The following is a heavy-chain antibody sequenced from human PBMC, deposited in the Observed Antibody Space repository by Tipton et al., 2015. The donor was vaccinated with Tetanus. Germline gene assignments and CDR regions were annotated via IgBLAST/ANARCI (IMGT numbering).Heavy chain of an antibody. CDR2: LSHDGSNP. V-gene: IGHV3-30*04. CDR1: GFTFSTYP. CDR3: AREADCSGGSCFSGDFDT. D-gene: IGHD2-15*01. J-gene: IGHJ4*02. Sequence: SLRLSCAASGFTFSTYPMHWVRQAPGKGLEWVAVLSHDGSNPYHAVSVKGRFTISRDNSKNTLFLQMSSLRAEDTAVYYCAREADCSGGSCFSGDFDTWGQGTQATVSS.